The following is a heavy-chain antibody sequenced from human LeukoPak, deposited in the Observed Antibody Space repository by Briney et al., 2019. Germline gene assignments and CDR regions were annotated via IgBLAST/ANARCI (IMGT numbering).Heavy chain of an antibody. CDR1: GFTFSSYW. J-gene: IGHJ6*02. CDR3: ARAQAYYYYYGMDV. Sequence: GGSLRLSCAASGFTFSSYWMSWVRQAPGKGLEWVANIKQDGSEKYYVDSVEGRFTISRDNAKNSLYLQMNSLRAEDTAVYYCARAQAYYYYYGMDVWGQGTTVTVSS. CDR2: IKQDGSEK. V-gene: IGHV3-7*01.